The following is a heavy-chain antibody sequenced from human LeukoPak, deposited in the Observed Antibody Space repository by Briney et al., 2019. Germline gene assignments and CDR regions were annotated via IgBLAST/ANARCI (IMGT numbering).Heavy chain of an antibody. CDR3: ARGSGGGGY. CDR2: IYYSGST. V-gene: IGHV4-39*01. CDR1: GGSISSSSYY. J-gene: IGHJ4*02. D-gene: IGHD3-16*01. Sequence: SETLSLTCTVSGGSISSSSYYWGWIRQPPGKGLEWIGSIYYSGSTYYNPSLKSRVTISVDTSKNQFSLKLSSVTAADTAVYYCARGSGGGGYWGQGTLVTVSS.